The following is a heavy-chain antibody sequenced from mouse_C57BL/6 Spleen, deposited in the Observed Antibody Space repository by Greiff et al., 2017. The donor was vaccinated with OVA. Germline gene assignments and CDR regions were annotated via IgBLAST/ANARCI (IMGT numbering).Heavy chain of an antibody. CDR3: AEHEEVYDYNGGGWYFDV. CDR2: FYPGSGSI. V-gene: IGHV1-62-2*01. D-gene: IGHD2-4*01. J-gene: IGHJ1*03. Sequence: QVQLQQSGAELVKPGASVKLSCKASGYTFTEYTIHWVKQRSGQGLEWIGWFYPGSGSIKYNEKFKDKATLTADKSSSTVYMELSRLTSEDSAVYFCAEHEEVYDYNGGGWYFDVWGTGTTVTVSS. CDR1: GYTFTEYT.